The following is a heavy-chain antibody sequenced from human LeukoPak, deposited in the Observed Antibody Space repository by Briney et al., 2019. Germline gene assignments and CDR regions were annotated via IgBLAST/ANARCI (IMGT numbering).Heavy chain of an antibody. CDR3: AREEREYQFDILAPGKAFDI. J-gene: IGHJ3*02. CDR2: INPNSGGT. D-gene: IGHD2/OR15-2a*01. CDR1: GYTFTGYY. V-gene: IGHV1-2*02. Sequence: ASVKVSCKASGYTFTGYYMHWVRQAPGQGLEWMGWINPNSGGTNYAQKFQGRVTMTRDTSISTAYMELSRLRSDDTAVYYCAREEREYQFDILAPGKAFDIWGQGTMVAVSS.